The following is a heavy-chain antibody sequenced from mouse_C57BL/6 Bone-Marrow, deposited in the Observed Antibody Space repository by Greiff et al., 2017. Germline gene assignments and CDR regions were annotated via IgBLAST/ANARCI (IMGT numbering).Heavy chain of an antibody. CDR3: ARAIYYDYDGDWYFDV. J-gene: IGHJ1*03. V-gene: IGHV1-81*01. CDR2: IYPRSGNT. D-gene: IGHD2-4*01. CDR1: GYTFTSYG. Sequence: VQLQQSGAELARPGASVKLSCKASGYTFTSYGISWVKQRTGQGLEWIGEIYPRSGNTYYNEKFKCKATLTADKSSSTAYMELRSLTSEDSAVFFCARAIYYDYDGDWYFDVWGTGTTVTVSS.